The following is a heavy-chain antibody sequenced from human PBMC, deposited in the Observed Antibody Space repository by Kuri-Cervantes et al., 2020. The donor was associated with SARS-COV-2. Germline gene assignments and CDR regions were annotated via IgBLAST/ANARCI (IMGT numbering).Heavy chain of an antibody. J-gene: IGHJ4*02. CDR3: ARQRVDTAMEFDY. D-gene: IGHD5-18*01. Sequence: GGSLRLSCKGSGYTFTSYWIAWARQMPGKGLEWMGIIYPGDSDTRYSPSFQGQVTISADKSISTAYLQWNSLKASDTAMYYCARQRVDTAMEFDYWGQGTLVTVSS. CDR2: IYPGDSDT. CDR1: GYTFTSYW. V-gene: IGHV5-51*01.